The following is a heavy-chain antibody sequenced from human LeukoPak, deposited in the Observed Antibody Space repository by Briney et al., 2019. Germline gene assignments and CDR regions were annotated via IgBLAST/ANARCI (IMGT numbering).Heavy chain of an antibody. V-gene: IGHV3-23*01. CDR1: GFTFSSYA. CDR2: ISHNGDRI. CDR3: TKDSVAAAGTAWFDP. J-gene: IGHJ5*02. Sequence: SGGSLRLSCAASGFTFSSYAMSWVRQAPGKGLEWVSGISHNGDRIYYADSVKGRFTISRDNSKNTLYLQMNSLRLEDTALYYCTKDSVAAAGTAWFDPWGQGTLVTVSS. D-gene: IGHD6-13*01.